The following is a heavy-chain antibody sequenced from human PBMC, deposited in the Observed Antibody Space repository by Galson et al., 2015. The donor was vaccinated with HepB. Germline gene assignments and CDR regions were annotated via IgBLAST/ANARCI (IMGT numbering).Heavy chain of an antibody. D-gene: IGHD3-3*01. Sequence: SVKVSCKASGGTFSSYTFDWVRQAPGQGLEWLGRIIPMLDISNCAQKFQGRITITADKSTSTSYMKLSSLTSEDTAVYYCARDLYVEESGPYCYYYGMDVWGQGTTVTVSS. J-gene: IGHJ6*02. CDR1: GGTFSSYT. V-gene: IGHV1-69*04. CDR3: ARDLYVEESGPYCYYYGMDV. CDR2: IIPMLDIS.